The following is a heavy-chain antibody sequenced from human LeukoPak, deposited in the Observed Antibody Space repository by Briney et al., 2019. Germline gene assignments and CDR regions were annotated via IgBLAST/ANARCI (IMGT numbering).Heavy chain of an antibody. CDR1: GGTFSSYA. J-gene: IGHJ3*02. CDR3: ASCSGSYDAFDI. Sequence: ASVKVSCKASGGTFSSYAISWVRQAPGQGLEWMGGIIPIFGTANYAQKFQGRVTITADESTSTACMELSSLRSEDTAVYYCASCSGSYDAFDIWGQGTMVTVSS. CDR2: IIPIFGTA. D-gene: IGHD1-26*01. V-gene: IGHV1-69*13.